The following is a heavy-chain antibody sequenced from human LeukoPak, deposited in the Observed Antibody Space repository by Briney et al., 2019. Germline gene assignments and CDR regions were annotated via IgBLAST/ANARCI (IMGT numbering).Heavy chain of an antibody. J-gene: IGHJ4*02. CDR1: GCTFSSYA. CDR2: IKQDGSEK. CDR3: ARGRSSGTKFDY. D-gene: IGHD2-2*01. Sequence: GGSLRLSCAASGCTFSSYAMHWVRQAPGKGLEWVANIKQDGSEKYYVDSVKGRFTISRDNAKNSLYLQMNSLRAEDTAVYYCARGRSSGTKFDYWGQGTLVTVSS. V-gene: IGHV3-7*03.